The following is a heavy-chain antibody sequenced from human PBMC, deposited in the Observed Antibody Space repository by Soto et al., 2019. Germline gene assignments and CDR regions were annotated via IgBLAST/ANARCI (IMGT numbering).Heavy chain of an antibody. CDR3: ARDNIAGLFDY. CDR2: INHSGST. CDR1: GGSFSGYY. Sequence: QVQLQQWGAGLLKPSETLSLTCAVYGGSFSGYYWTWIRQPPGTGLEWIGEINHSGSTNYNPSLKSRVPISVDTSKNQFYRNLTSVTAADTAVYYFARDNIAGLFDYWGQGTLVTVSS. D-gene: IGHD2-21*01. J-gene: IGHJ4*02. V-gene: IGHV4-34*01.